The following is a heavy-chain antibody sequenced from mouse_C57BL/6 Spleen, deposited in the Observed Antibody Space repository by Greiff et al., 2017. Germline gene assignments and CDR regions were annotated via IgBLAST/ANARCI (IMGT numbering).Heavy chain of an antibody. CDR3: APSFITTVVAGDYFDY. CDR2: INPSSGYT. D-gene: IGHD1-1*01. Sequence: QVQLQQSGAELAKPGASVKLSCKASGYTFTSYWMHWVKQRPGPGLEWIGYINPSSGYTKYNQKFKDKATLTADKSSSTAYMQLSSLPYEDSAVYYCAPSFITTVVAGDYFDYWGQGTTLTVSS. J-gene: IGHJ2*01. CDR1: GYTFTSYW. V-gene: IGHV1-7*01.